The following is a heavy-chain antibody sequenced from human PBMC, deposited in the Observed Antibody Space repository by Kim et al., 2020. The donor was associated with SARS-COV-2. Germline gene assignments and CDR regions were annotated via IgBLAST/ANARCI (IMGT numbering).Heavy chain of an antibody. CDR3: ARVGYDYVWGSYRDYYYYYGMDV. V-gene: IGHV3-11*05. J-gene: IGHJ6*04. CDR1: GFTFSDYY. D-gene: IGHD3-16*02. Sequence: GGPLRLSCAASGFTFSDYYMSWIRQAPGKGLEWVSYISSSSSYTNYADSVKGRFPISRDNAKNSLYLQMNSLRAEDTAVYYCARVGYDYVWGSYRDYYYYYGMDVWGKGTTVTVSS. CDR2: ISSSSSYT.